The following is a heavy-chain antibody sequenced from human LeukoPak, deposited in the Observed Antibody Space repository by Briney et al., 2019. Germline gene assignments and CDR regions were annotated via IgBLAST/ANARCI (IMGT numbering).Heavy chain of an antibody. J-gene: IGHJ4*02. Sequence: ASVKVSRKASGYTFTGYYMHWVRQAPGQGLEWMGWINPNSGGTNYAQKFQGRVTMTRDTSISTAYMELSRLRSDDTAVYYCAEGNYYDSSGYYPMWGQGTLVSVSS. V-gene: IGHV1-2*02. D-gene: IGHD3-22*01. CDR2: INPNSGGT. CDR1: GYTFTGYY. CDR3: AEGNYYDSSGYYPM.